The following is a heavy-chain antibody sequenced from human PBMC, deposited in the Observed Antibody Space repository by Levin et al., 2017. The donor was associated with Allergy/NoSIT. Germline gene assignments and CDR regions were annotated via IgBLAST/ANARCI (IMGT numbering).Heavy chain of an antibody. J-gene: IGHJ5*02. CDR3: TTDAPGSFYPDH. CDR1: GFTFNTAW. D-gene: IGHD1-14*01. CDR2: IKSKTKTDDGPT. Sequence: GGSLRLSCAASGFTFNTAWMSWVRQAPGKGLEWVGRIKSKTKTDDGPTDYAAPVKGRFTISRDDSKHLVYLQMNSLKAEDTGVYYCTTDAPGSFYPDHWGQGTLVTVSS. V-gene: IGHV3-15*01.